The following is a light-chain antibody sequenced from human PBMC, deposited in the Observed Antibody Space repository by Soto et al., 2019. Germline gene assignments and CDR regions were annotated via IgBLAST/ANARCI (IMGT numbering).Light chain of an antibody. CDR2: AAS. V-gene: IGKV1-27*01. CDR3: QKYNSAPLT. J-gene: IGKJ4*01. Sequence: EIQMTQSPSSLSASVGDRSTITCLASQGISNYLAWYQQKPWKVPKLLISAASTLQSGVPSRFSGSGSGTDFTLTISSLQPEDVATYYCQKYNSAPLTFGEGTKVDIK. CDR1: QGISNY.